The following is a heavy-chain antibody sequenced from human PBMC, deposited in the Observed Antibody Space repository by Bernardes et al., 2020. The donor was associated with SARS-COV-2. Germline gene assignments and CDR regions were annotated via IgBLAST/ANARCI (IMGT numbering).Heavy chain of an antibody. J-gene: IGHJ6*03. Sequence: SETLSLTCAVYGGSFSGYYWSWIRRPPGKGLEWIGEINHSGSTNYNPSLKSRVTISVDTSKNQFSLKLSSVTAADTAVYYCAREGASRTRNYYMDVWGKGTTVTVSS. D-gene: IGHD1-7*01. V-gene: IGHV4-34*01. CDR3: AREGASRTRNYYMDV. CDR1: GGSFSGYY. CDR2: INHSGST.